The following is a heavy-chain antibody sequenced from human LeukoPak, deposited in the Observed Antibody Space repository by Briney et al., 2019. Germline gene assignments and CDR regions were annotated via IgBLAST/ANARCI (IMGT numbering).Heavy chain of an antibody. J-gene: IGHJ4*02. D-gene: IGHD3-22*01. Sequence: ASVKVSCKASEYTFTGYYIHWVRQAPGQGLEWMGWINPNSGGTNYAQKFQGRVTMTRDTSISTAYMELNRLRSDDTAVYYCARDGDYYDSSVSGTIDNWGQGTLVTVSS. CDR3: ARDGDYYDSSVSGTIDN. CDR1: EYTFTGYY. V-gene: IGHV1-2*02. CDR2: INPNSGGT.